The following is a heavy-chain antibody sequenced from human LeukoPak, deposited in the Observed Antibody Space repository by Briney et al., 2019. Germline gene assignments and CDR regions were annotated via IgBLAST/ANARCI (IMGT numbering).Heavy chain of an antibody. CDR2: INPNSGGT. V-gene: IGHV1-2*02. D-gene: IGHD3-3*01. J-gene: IGHJ5*02. CDR3: ARGHYDFWSGYSNWFDP. CDR1: GYTFTGYY. Sequence: GASVKVSCKASGYTFTGYYMYWVRQAPGQGLGWMGWINPNSGGTNYAQKFQGRVTMTRDTSISTAYMELSRLRSEDTAVYYCARGHYDFWSGYSNWFDPWGQGTLVTVSS.